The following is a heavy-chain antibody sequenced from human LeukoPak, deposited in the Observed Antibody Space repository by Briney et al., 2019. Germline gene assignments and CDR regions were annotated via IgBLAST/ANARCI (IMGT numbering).Heavy chain of an antibody. CDR2: IYYSGST. Sequence: SETLSLTCTVSGGSFSSSGHFWNWVRQPPGKGLEWVGYIYYSGSTSYNPSLKSRVTISVDTSKNQFSLKLTSVTAADTAVYYCASRPYSGGYYTDAFDIWGQGTMVTVSS. V-gene: IGHV4-61*08. CDR3: ASRPYSGGYYTDAFDI. J-gene: IGHJ3*02. CDR1: GGSFSSSGHF. D-gene: IGHD3-22*01.